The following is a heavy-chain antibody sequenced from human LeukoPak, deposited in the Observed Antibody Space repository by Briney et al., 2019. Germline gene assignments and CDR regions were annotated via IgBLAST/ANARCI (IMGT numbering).Heavy chain of an antibody. D-gene: IGHD4-11*01. CDR2: ISGSGGST. Sequence: AGGSLRLSCAASGFTFSSYAMSWVRQAPGKGLEWVSAISGSGGSTYYADSVKGRFTISRDNSKNTLYLQMNSLRAEDTAVYYCAKGGSMTTRRGYFDYWGQGTLVAVSS. CDR3: AKGGSMTTRRGYFDY. CDR1: GFTFSSYA. J-gene: IGHJ4*02. V-gene: IGHV3-23*01.